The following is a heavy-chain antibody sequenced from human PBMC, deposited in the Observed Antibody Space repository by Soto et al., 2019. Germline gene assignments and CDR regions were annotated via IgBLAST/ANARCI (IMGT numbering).Heavy chain of an antibody. CDR3: ATKSVSAAAGSWYFDY. V-gene: IGHV1-24*01. D-gene: IGHD6-13*01. CDR2: FDPEDGET. CDR1: GYTLTELS. J-gene: IGHJ4*02. Sequence: GASVKVSCKVSGYTLTELSMHWVRQAPGKGLEWMGGFDPEDGETIYAQKFQGRVTMTEDTSTDTAYMELSSLRSEDTAVYYCATKSVSAAAGSWYFDYWGQGTLVTVSS.